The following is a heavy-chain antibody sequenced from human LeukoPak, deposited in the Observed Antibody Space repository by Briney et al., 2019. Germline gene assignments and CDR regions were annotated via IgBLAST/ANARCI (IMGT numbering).Heavy chain of an antibody. CDR1: GFTFSDYY. Sequence: GGSLRPSCAASGFTFSDYYMSWIRQAPGKGLEWVSSITRSGSTISYADSVEGRFTISRDNAKKSLYLQINSLRVEDTAVYYCAGDPNMGNWFDPWGQGTLVTVSS. V-gene: IGHV3-11*01. D-gene: IGHD2/OR15-2a*01. CDR3: AGDPNMGNWFDP. J-gene: IGHJ5*02. CDR2: ITRSGSTI.